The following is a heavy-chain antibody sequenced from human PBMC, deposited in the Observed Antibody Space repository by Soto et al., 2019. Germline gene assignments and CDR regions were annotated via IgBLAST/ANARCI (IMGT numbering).Heavy chain of an antibody. CDR1: GFTFSSYS. Sequence: PGGSLRLSCAASGFTFSSYSMNWVRQAPGKGLEWVSSISSSSSYIYYADSVKGRFTISRDNAKNSLYLQMNSLRAEDTAVYYCARDRCTNGVCRYGMDVWGQGTTVTVSS. D-gene: IGHD2-8*01. CDR3: ARDRCTNGVCRYGMDV. V-gene: IGHV3-21*01. J-gene: IGHJ6*02. CDR2: ISSSSSYI.